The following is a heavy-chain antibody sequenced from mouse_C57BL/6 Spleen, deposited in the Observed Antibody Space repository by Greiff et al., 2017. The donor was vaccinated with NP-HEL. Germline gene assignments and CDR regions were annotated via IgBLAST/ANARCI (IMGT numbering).Heavy chain of an antibody. V-gene: IGHV1-15*01. CDR2: IDPETGGT. CDR3: TRRGTYYYGSYWYFDV. D-gene: IGHD1-1*01. J-gene: IGHJ1*03. CDR1: GYTFTDYE. Sequence: VQRVESGAELVRPGASVTLSCKASGYTFTDYEMHWVKQTPVHGLEWIGAIDPETGGTAYNQKFKGKAILTADKSSSTAYMELRSLTSEDSAVYYCTRRGTYYYGSYWYFDVWGTGTTVTVSS.